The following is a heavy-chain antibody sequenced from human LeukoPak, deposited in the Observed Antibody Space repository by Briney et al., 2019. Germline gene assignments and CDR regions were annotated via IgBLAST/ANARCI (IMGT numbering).Heavy chain of an antibody. Sequence: LVASVKVSCKASGYTFTGYYMHWVRQAPGQGLEWMGWINPNSGGTNYAQKFQGRVTMTRDTSISTAYMELSSLRSEDTAVYYCARGVVVPAAIREAYYYYYYMDVWGKGTTVTVSS. J-gene: IGHJ6*03. CDR3: ARGVVVPAAIREAYYYYYYMDV. D-gene: IGHD2-2*01. V-gene: IGHV1-2*03. CDR1: GYTFTGYY. CDR2: INPNSGGT.